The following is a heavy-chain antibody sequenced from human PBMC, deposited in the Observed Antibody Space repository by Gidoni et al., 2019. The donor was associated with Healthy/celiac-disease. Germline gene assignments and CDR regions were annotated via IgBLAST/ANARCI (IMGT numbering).Heavy chain of an antibody. CDR3: ARDPAAVAGTRG. J-gene: IGHJ4*02. D-gene: IGHD6-19*01. CDR2: ISSSGSTI. CDR1: GFTFSSSE. Sequence: EVQLVESGGGLVQPGGSLRLSCAASGFTFSSSEMNWVRQAPGKGLEWVSYISSSGSTIYYADSVNGRFTISRDNAKNSLYLQMNSLRAEDTAVYYCARDPAAVAGTRGWGQGTLVTVSS. V-gene: IGHV3-48*03.